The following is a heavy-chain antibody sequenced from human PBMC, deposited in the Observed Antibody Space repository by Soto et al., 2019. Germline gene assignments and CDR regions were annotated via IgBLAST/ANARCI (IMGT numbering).Heavy chain of an antibody. CDR3: ARDASSGWYYFDY. Sequence: QVQLQESGPGLVKPSETLSLTCTVSGGSISSYYWSWIRQPPGKGLEWIGYVYYSGSTNYNPSLKSRVTISVDTSKTQIALKLSSVTAADSAVYYCARDASSGWYYFDYWGQGPLVTVSS. CDR2: VYYSGST. CDR1: GGSISSYY. J-gene: IGHJ4*02. D-gene: IGHD6-19*01. V-gene: IGHV4-59*01.